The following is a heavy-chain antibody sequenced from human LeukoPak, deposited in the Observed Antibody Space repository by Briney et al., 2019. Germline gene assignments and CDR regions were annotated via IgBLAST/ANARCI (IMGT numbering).Heavy chain of an antibody. CDR1: GFTFSSYS. CDR2: ISSSSSYI. J-gene: IGHJ4*02. CDR3: ARFGGYCSGGSCYSDY. D-gene: IGHD2-15*01. V-gene: IGHV3-21*01. Sequence: GGSLRLSCAASGFTFSSYSMNWVRQAPGKGLEWVSSISSSSSYIYYADSVKGRFTISRDNAKNSLYLQMSSLRAEDTAVYYCARFGGYCSGGSCYSDYWGQGTLVTVSS.